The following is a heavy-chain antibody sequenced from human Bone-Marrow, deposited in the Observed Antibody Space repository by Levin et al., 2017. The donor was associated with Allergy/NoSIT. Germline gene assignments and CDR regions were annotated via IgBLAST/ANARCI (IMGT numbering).Heavy chain of an antibody. J-gene: IGHJ4*02. CDR1: GGSITSGPYY. V-gene: IGHV4-39*07. CDR3: ASSGWYRGY. Sequence: SETLSLTCTVSGGSITSGPYYWGWIRQPPGTGLEWIGYIYYIGSTYYNPSLESRVTISVDTSKNQFSLKLTSVTAADTAVYYCASSGWYRGYWGQGTLVTVAS. CDR2: IYYIGST. D-gene: IGHD6-19*01.